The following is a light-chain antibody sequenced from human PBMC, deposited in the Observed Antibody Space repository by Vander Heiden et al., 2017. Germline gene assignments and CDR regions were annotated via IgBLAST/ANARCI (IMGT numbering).Light chain of an antibody. J-gene: IGKJ2*01. Sequence: DIQMTQSPPSLSASVGDRVTITCRASQSISSYLNWYQQKPGKAPKLLIYAASSLQSGVPSRFSGSGSGTDFTLTISSLQPEDFATCYCQQSYSTPNTFGQGTKLEIK. CDR3: QQSYSTPNT. CDR2: AAS. CDR1: QSISSY. V-gene: IGKV1-39*01.